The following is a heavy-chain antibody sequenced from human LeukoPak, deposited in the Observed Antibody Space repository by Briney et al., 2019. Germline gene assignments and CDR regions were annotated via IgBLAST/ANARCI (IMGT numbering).Heavy chain of an antibody. CDR2: IYSGGST. Sequence: GGSPRLSCAASGFTVSSNYMSWVRQAPGKGLEWVAVIYSGGSTYYADSVKGKFTISRDNSKNTLYLHMNSLRAEDTAVYYCARELRMIDHWGQGTLVTVSS. CDR1: GFTVSSNY. J-gene: IGHJ4*02. V-gene: IGHV3-66*01. D-gene: IGHD3-22*01. CDR3: ARELRMIDH.